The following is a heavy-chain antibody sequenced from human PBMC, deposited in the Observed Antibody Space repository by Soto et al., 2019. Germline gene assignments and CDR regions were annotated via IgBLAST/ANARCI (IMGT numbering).Heavy chain of an antibody. CDR1: GFTFSSYS. J-gene: IGHJ5*02. Sequence: GGSLILSCAASGFTFSSYSMNWVRQAPGKGLEWVSYISSSSSTIYYADSVKGRFTISRDNAKNSLYLQMNSLRAEDTAVYYCAGEAPTPLKYSSSYSIPPWGQGTLVTVSS. V-gene: IGHV3-48*04. CDR3: AGEAPTPLKYSSSYSIPP. D-gene: IGHD6-13*01. CDR2: ISSSSSTI.